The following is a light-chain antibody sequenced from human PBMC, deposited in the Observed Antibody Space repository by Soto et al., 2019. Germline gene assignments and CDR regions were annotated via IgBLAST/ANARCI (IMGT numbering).Light chain of an antibody. CDR2: EVS. J-gene: IGLJ2*01. Sequence: QSALTQPASVSGSPGQSITISCTGTSSDVGSYILVSWYQQHPGKAPKLMIYEVSERPLGVSDRFSGSKSGNTASLTISGLQAEDEADYYCPYYGSSTRVVFGGGTKLTVL. CDR3: CPYYGSSTRVV. CDR1: SSDVGSYIL. V-gene: IGLV2-23*02.